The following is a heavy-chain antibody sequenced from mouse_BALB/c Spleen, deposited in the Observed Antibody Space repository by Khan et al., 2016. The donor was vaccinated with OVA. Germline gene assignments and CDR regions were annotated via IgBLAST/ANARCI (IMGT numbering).Heavy chain of an antibody. CDR2: INPHIGET. CDR1: GYSFSGYF. CDR3: ARVYDSDIDY. V-gene: IGHV1-20*02. D-gene: IGHD2-13*01. J-gene: IGHJ2*01. Sequence: VQLKQSGPELVKPGASVKISCKASGYSFSGYFMNWVMQSHGKSLEWIGRINPHIGETFYNQKFKGKATLTVDESSSTANMEIRDLASEDSARDYYARVYDSDIDYWGQGTTVTVSS.